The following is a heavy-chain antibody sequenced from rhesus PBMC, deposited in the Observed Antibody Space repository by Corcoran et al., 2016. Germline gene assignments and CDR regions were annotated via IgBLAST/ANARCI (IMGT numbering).Heavy chain of an antibody. CDR3: ARVAAAGSFDY. J-gene: IGHJ4*01. CDR2: ILPLVGRT. Sequence: QVQLVQSGAEVKKPGASVKVSCKASGFTFGSYAISWVRQAPGQGLEWVGGILPLVGRTNYTEKFQGRVTIPSGTSTSTAYMELSSLRSEDTAVYYCARVAAAGSFDYWGQGVLVTVSS. CDR1: GFTFGSYA. D-gene: IGHD6-25*01. V-gene: IGHV1S10*01.